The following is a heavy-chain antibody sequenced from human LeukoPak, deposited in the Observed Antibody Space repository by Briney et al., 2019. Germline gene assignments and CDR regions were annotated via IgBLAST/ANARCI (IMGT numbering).Heavy chain of an antibody. CDR3: ARALQWELHIDY. J-gene: IGHJ4*02. CDR2: IYYSGST. Sequence: SETLSLTCTVSGGSISSYYWSWIRQPPGKGLEWIGYIYYSGSTNYNPSLKSRVTISVDTSKNQFSLKLSSVTAADTAVYYCARALQWELHIDYWGQGTLVTVSS. CDR1: GGSISSYY. D-gene: IGHD1-26*01. V-gene: IGHV4-59*01.